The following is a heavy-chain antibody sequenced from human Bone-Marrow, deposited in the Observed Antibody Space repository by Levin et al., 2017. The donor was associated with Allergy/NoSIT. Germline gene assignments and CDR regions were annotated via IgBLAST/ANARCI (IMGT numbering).Heavy chain of an antibody. CDR2: VYYRVGT. CDR3: ARRAGGNTDS. D-gene: IGHD1/OR15-1a*01. Sequence: SETLSLTCAVSGGSIKSSNYYWDWIRQPPGKGLEWIGSVYYRVGTFSNSSLKSRVTINVDASMNQFSLRLTSVTASDTAIYYCARRAGGNTDSWGQGPLISVSS. CDR1: GGSIKSSNYY. V-gene: IGHV4-39*01. J-gene: IGHJ4*02.